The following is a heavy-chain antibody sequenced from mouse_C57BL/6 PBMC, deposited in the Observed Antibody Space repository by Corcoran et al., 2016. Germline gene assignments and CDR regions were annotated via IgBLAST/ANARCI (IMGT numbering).Heavy chain of an antibody. D-gene: IGHD3-2*02. CDR1: GYTFTSYD. Sequence: QVQLQQSGPELVKPGASVKLSCKDSGYTFTSYDINWVKQRPGEGLEWIGWIYPRDGSTKYNEKFKGKATLTVDTSSSTAYMELHSLTSEDSAVYFCARSRGTTAPAQAMDYWGQGTSVTVSS. V-gene: IGHV1-85*01. CDR2: IYPRDGST. J-gene: IGHJ4*01. CDR3: ARSRGTTAPAQAMDY.